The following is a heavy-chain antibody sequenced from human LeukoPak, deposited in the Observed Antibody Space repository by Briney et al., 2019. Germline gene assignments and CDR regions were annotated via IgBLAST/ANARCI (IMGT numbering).Heavy chain of an antibody. J-gene: IGHJ3*02. CDR1: GFTFSSYE. Sequence: GGSLRLSCAASGFTFSSYEMNWVRQAPGKGLEWVSYISSSGSTIYYADSVKGRFTISRDNAENSLYLQMNSLRAEDTAVYYCARAGRWLQLENAFDIWGQGTMVTVSS. V-gene: IGHV3-48*03. CDR3: ARAGRWLQLENAFDI. D-gene: IGHD5-24*01. CDR2: ISSSGSTI.